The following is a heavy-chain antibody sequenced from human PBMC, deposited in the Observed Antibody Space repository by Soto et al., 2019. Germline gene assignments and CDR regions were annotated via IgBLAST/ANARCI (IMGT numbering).Heavy chain of an antibody. V-gene: IGHV4-59*01. D-gene: IGHD3-3*01. CDR1: GGSINNYY. J-gene: IGHJ6*03. CDR2: VYYSGTA. Sequence: KTSETLSLTCSVSGGSINNYYWTWIRQSPGKGLEWIGFVYYSGTANYKSSLKSRLTMSVDASKNQVSLTLTSVTVEDTAVYYCARTLSSLESGPPFDHYMDVWGKGTTVTVSS. CDR3: ARTLSSLESGPPFDHYMDV.